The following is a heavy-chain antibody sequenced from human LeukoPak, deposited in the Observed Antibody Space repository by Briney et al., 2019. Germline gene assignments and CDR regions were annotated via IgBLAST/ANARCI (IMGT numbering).Heavy chain of an antibody. V-gene: IGHV1-46*01. CDR3: ARDVAAAGTFGDY. Sequence: ASVKLSCKASGYIFSRYYMHWVRQAPGQGLEWMAILNPDGGSTGYSQRFQDRITMTMDTSTNSFYMELRSLTSDDTAVYYCARDVAAAGTFGDYWGQGTLVTVSS. CDR2: LNPDGGST. D-gene: IGHD6-13*01. CDR1: GYIFSRYY. J-gene: IGHJ4*02.